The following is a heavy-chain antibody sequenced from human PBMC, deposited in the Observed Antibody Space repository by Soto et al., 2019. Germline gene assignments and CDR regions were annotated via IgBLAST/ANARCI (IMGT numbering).Heavy chain of an antibody. Sequence: TSETLSFTCAVYGGSFSGYYWSWIRQPPGKGLEWIGEINHSGSTNYNPSLKSRVTISVDTSKNQFSLKLSSVTAADTAVYYCARGLLLWFGELPQALGYWGQGTLVTVSS. V-gene: IGHV4-34*01. CDR1: GGSFSGYY. J-gene: IGHJ4*02. CDR3: ARGLLLWFGELPQALGY. D-gene: IGHD3-10*01. CDR2: INHSGST.